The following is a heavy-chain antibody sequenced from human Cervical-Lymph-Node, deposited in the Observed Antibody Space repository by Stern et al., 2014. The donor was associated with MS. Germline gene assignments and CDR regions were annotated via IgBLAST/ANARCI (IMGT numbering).Heavy chain of an antibody. V-gene: IGHV4-61*02. Sequence: QLKLQESGPGLVRPSQTLSLSCTVSGGSGTSGSYYGSWIRQPAGKGLEWIGLIYAMGNSNYTPPLRSRVTISLDTSKNQVSLSLTSVTAADTAVYYCARSDHSGFDEGSYYFDFWGQGTLVTVSS. CDR3: ARSDHSGFDEGSYYFDF. D-gene: IGHD5-12*01. CDR1: GGSGTSGSYY. J-gene: IGHJ4*02. CDR2: IYAMGNS.